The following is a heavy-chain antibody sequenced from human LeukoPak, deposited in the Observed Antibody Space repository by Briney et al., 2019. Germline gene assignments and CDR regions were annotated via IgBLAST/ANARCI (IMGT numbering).Heavy chain of an antibody. CDR2: IYSDGRT. J-gene: IGHJ4*02. Sequence: GGSLRLSCAASGFTFSSYWMSWVRQAPGKGLEWVSIIYSDGRTYYADSVQGRFTISRDNSKNTMYLQMNSLRAEDSAVYYCARDPGYDYGYDYWGQGTLVTVSS. D-gene: IGHD5-18*01. CDR3: ARDPGYDYGYDY. V-gene: IGHV3-53*01. CDR1: GFTFSSYW.